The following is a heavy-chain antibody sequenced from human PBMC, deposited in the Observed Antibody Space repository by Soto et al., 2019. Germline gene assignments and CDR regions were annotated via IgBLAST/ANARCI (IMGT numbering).Heavy chain of an antibody. CDR3: GSTLRGY. D-gene: IGHD1-26*01. CDR2: ISWTSCSI. CDR1: GFTVDDYA. Sequence: EVQLVESGGGLVQPVRSLTRSCAASGFTVDDYAMHWVRQAPGKGLEWVSGISWTSCSIGYADSVKGRFTISRDNAKNSLYLQMNSLRAEDTALYYCGSTLRGYWGKGTLVPVSS. J-gene: IGHJ4*02. V-gene: IGHV3-9*01.